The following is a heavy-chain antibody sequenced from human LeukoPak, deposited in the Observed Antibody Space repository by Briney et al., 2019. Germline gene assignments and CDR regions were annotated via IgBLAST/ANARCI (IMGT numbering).Heavy chain of an antibody. Sequence: SVKVSCKASGGTFSSYAISWVRQAPGQGLEWMGGIIPIFGTANYAQKFQGRVTITADESTSTAYMELSSLRSEDTAVYYCAADLYSGSYLEYNWFDPWGQGTLVTVSS. CDR1: GGTFSSYA. CDR3: AADLYSGSYLEYNWFDP. J-gene: IGHJ5*02. CDR2: IIPIFGTA. V-gene: IGHV1-69*13. D-gene: IGHD1-26*01.